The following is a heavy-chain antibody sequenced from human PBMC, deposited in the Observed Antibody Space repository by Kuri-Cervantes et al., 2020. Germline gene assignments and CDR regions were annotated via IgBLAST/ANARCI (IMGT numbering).Heavy chain of an antibody. V-gene: IGHV1-69*05. CDR1: GGTFSSYA. CDR2: IIPIFGTA. Sequence: SVKVSCKASGGTFSSYAISWVRQAPGQGLEWMGGIIPIFGTANYAQKFQGRVTITTDESTSTAYMELSSLRAEDTAVYYCAKDSTDIVVVPADIWGQGTLVTVSS. J-gene: IGHJ4*02. CDR3: AKDSTDIVVVPADI. D-gene: IGHD2-2*01.